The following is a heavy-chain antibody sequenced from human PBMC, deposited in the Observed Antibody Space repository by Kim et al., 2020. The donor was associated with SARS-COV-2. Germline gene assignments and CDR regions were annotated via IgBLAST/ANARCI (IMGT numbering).Heavy chain of an antibody. Sequence: SVKVSCKASGGTFSSYAISWVRQAPGQGLEWMGGIIPIFGTANYAQKFQGRVTITADESTSTAYMELSSLRSEDTAVYYCAGDGGNSILTNYYYYGMDVWGQGTTVTVSS. CDR1: GGTFSSYA. CDR3: AGDGGNSILTNYYYYGMDV. D-gene: IGHD2-21*01. J-gene: IGHJ6*02. V-gene: IGHV1-69*13. CDR2: IIPIFGTA.